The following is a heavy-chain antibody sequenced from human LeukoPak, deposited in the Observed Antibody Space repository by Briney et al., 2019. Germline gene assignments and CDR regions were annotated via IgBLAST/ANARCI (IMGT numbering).Heavy chain of an antibody. J-gene: IGHJ4*02. D-gene: IGHD3-22*01. CDR2: IHYSGST. CDR3: ARHIVTYYYDSSGYYFDY. CDR1: GGSISSSSYY. V-gene: IGHV4-39*01. Sequence: PSETLSLTCTVSGGSISSSSYYWGWIRQPPGKGLEWIGSIHYSGSTYYNPSLKSRVTISVDTSKNQFSLKLSSVTAADTAVYYCARHIVTYYYDSSGYYFDYWGQGTLVTVSS.